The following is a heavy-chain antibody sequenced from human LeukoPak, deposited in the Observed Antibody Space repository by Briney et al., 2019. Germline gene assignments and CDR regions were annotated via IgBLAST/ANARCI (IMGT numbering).Heavy chain of an antibody. CDR3: ARDNYYASSGYYYIDY. Sequence: GGSLRLSCAASGFTFNTYAFHWVRQAPGKGLEWVAVTSYDGSNKYYADSVKDRFTISRDNSKNTLYLQMNSLRAEDTAVYYWARDNYYASSGYYYIDYWGQGTLVTVSS. V-gene: IGHV3-30-3*01. CDR1: GFTFNTYA. CDR2: TSYDGSNK. J-gene: IGHJ4*02. D-gene: IGHD3-22*01.